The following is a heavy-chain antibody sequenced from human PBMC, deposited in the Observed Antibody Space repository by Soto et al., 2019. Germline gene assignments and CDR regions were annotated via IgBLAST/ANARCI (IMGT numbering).Heavy chain of an antibody. Sequence: ASVKVSCKASGYTFTGYYMHWVRQAPGQGLEWTGWINPNSGGTNYAQKFQGWVTMTRDTSISTAYMELSRLRSDDTAVYYCARMNCGGDCYSRYYFDYWGQGTLVTVSS. CDR1: GYTFTGYY. CDR3: ARMNCGGDCYSRYYFDY. D-gene: IGHD2-21*01. CDR2: INPNSGGT. J-gene: IGHJ4*02. V-gene: IGHV1-2*04.